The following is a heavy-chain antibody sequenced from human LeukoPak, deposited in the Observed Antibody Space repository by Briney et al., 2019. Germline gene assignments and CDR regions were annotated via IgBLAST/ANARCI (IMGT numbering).Heavy chain of an antibody. Sequence: GGSLRLSCAASGFTFSICSMNWVRQAPGKWLEWVSYISSSSSTIYYADSVKGRFTISRDNAKNSLYLQMNSLSDDDTAVFYCARDQFYAFDIWGQGTLVTVSS. CDR2: ISSSSSTI. CDR1: GFTFSICS. J-gene: IGHJ3*02. CDR3: ARDQFYAFDI. D-gene: IGHD3-3*01. V-gene: IGHV3-48*02.